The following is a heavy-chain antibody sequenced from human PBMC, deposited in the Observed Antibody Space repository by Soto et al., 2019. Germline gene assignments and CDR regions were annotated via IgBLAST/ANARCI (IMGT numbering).Heavy chain of an antibody. CDR3: ASSETAVAANFDY. J-gene: IGHJ4*02. CDR2: IYYSGST. CDR1: GGSISSGGYY. D-gene: IGHD6-19*01. V-gene: IGHV4-31*03. Sequence: SETLSLTCTVSGGSISSGGYYWSWIRQHPGKGLEWIGYIYYSGSTYYNPSLKSRVTISVDTSKNQFSLKLSSVTAADTAVYYCASSETAVAANFDYWGQGTLVTVSS.